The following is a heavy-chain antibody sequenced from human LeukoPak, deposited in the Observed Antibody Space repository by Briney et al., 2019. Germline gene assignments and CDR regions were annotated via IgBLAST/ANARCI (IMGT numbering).Heavy chain of an antibody. Sequence: EASVKVSCKASGYTFTSYGISWVRQAPGQGLEWMGWISAYNGNTNYAQKLQGRVTMTTDTSTSTAYMELRSLRSDDTAVYYCARHPSNYDYVWGSYRYYYFDYWGQGTLVTVSS. CDR3: ARHPSNYDYVWGSYRYYYFDY. D-gene: IGHD3-16*02. CDR2: ISAYNGNT. CDR1: GYTFTSYG. V-gene: IGHV1-18*01. J-gene: IGHJ4*02.